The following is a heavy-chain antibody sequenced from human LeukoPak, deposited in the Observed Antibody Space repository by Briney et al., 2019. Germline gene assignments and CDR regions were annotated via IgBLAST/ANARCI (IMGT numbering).Heavy chain of an antibody. CDR2: IYYSGST. CDR1: GVSISRTSYH. D-gene: IGHD7-27*01. Sequence: PSETLSLTCTVSGVSISRTSYHWGWIRQPPGKGLEWIGTIYYSGSTYHNPSLKSRVTISVDTSKNQFSLKLSSVTAADTAVYYCGRHRLGNFDYWGQGILVTVSS. J-gene: IGHJ4*02. V-gene: IGHV4-39*01. CDR3: GRHRLGNFDY.